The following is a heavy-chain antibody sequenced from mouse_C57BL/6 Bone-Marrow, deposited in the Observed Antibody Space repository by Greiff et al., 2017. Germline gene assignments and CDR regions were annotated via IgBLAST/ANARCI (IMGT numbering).Heavy chain of an antibody. CDR1: GFTFSDYG. J-gene: IGHJ3*01. CDR3: ARPLYYGNYWFAY. V-gene: IGHV5-17*01. Sequence: EVMLVESGGGLVKPGGSLKLSCAASGFTFSDYGMHWVRQAPEKGLEWVAYISSGSSTIYYADTVKGRFTISSDNAKKTLFLQMTSLRSEDTAMYYCARPLYYGNYWFAYWGQGTLVTVSA. D-gene: IGHD2-1*01. CDR2: ISSGSSTI.